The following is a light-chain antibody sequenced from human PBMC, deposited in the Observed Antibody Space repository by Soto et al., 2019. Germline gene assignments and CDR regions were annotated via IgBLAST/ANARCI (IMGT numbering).Light chain of an antibody. V-gene: IGLV2-11*01. CDR3: CSFARSHTLYV. CDR2: DVN. CDR1: ASDVGDYNY. Sequence: QSALTQPRSVSGSPEQSVTISCTGSASDVGDYNYVSWYQRHPGKAPKLVIYDVNKRPSGVPDRFSGSKSGNAASLTISGLQAEDEADYYCCSFARSHTLYVFGTGTKLTVL. J-gene: IGLJ1*01.